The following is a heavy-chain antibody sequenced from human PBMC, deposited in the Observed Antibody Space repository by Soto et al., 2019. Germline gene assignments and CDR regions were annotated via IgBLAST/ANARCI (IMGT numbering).Heavy chain of an antibody. CDR3: ARDALGYLDY. J-gene: IGHJ4*02. V-gene: IGHV3-33*01. CDR2: IWYDGSNK. D-gene: IGHD7-27*01. Sequence: PGGSQTLSGAASGLTFSSYGMHWVRQAPGKGLEWVAVIWYDGSNKYYADSVKGRFTISGDNSKNTLYLQMNSLRAEDTAVYYCARDALGYLDYWGQGTLVTVSS. CDR1: GLTFSSYG.